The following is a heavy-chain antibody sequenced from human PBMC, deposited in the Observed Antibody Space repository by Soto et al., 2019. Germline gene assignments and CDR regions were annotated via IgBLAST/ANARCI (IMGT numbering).Heavy chain of an antibody. D-gene: IGHD3-9*01. Sequence: QVQLQESGPGLVKPSQTLSLTCTVSGGSISSGGYYWSWIRQHPGKGLEWIGYIYYSGSTYYNPSLKSRVTISVDTSKNPFSLKLSSVTAADTAVYYCARARGYDILTGYYRPYNWFDPWGQGTLVTVSS. J-gene: IGHJ5*02. CDR3: ARARGYDILTGYYRPYNWFDP. CDR2: IYYSGST. V-gene: IGHV4-31*03. CDR1: GGSISSGGYY.